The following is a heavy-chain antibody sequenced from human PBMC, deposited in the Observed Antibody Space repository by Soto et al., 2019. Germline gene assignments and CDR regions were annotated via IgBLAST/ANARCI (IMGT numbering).Heavy chain of an antibody. CDR2: IYTSGST. CDR1: GGSISSYY. V-gene: IGHV4-4*07. CDR3: ARHYYDSSGYYAHFDY. Sequence: SETLSLTCTVSGGSISSYYWSWIRQPAGKGLEWIGRIYTSGSTNYNPSLKSRVTMSVDTSKNQFSLKLSSVTAADTAVYYCARHYYDSSGYYAHFDYWGQGTLVTVSS. J-gene: IGHJ4*02. D-gene: IGHD3-22*01.